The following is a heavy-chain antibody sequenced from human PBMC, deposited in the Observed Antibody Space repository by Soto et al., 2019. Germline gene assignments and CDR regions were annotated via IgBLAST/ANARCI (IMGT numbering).Heavy chain of an antibody. V-gene: IGHV3-30-3*01. CDR2: ISYDGSNK. J-gene: IGHJ4*02. CDR1: GFTFSSYA. CDR3: ARVSSDILTGYHDY. Sequence: AGSLCLSCAASGFTFSSYAMHWVRQAPGKGLEWVAVISYDGSNKYYADSVKGRFTISTDNSKNTLYLQMNSLRAEDTAVYYCARVSSDILTGYHDYWGQGTQVTVSS. D-gene: IGHD3-9*01.